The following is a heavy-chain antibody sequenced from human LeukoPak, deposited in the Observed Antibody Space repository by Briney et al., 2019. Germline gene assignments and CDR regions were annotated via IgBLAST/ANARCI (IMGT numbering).Heavy chain of an antibody. CDR1: GGSFSGYY. CDR3: ARRLITMIVVVIAVPYFDY. J-gene: IGHJ4*02. D-gene: IGHD3-22*01. CDR2: INHSGST. V-gene: IGHV4-34*01. Sequence: SETLSLTCAVYGGSFSGYYWSWIRLPPGKGLEWIGEINHSGSTNYNPSLKSRVTISVDTSKNQFSLKLSSVTDADTAVYYCARRLITMIVVVIAVPYFDYWGQGTLVTVSS.